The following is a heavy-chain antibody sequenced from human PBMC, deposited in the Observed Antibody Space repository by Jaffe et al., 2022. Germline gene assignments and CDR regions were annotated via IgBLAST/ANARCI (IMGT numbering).Heavy chain of an antibody. J-gene: IGHJ4*02. Sequence: QVQLQESGPGLVKPSETLSLTCAVSGYSISSGYYWGWIRQPPGKGLEWIGSIYHSGSTYYNPSLKSRVTISVDTSKNQFSLKLSSVTAADTAVYYCAMEDVDIVATPLGYWGQGTLVTVSS. V-gene: IGHV4-38-2*01. CDR1: GYSISSGYY. D-gene: IGHD5-12*01. CDR2: IYHSGST. CDR3: AMEDVDIVATPLGY.